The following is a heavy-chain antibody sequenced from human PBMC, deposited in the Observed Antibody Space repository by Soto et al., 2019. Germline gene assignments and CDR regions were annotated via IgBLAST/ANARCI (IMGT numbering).Heavy chain of an antibody. CDR2: ISYDGNNK. J-gene: IGHJ6*02. V-gene: IGHV3-30*18. Sequence: QEQLVESGGGVVQPGRSLRLSCAASGFTFSTYGMHWVRQAPGKGLEWVAVISYDGNNKYYADSVKSRFTISRDNSKNTLYLQMNSLRAEDTAVYYCAKDRAGYNWKYSPFYYYGMDVWGQGTTVTVSS. D-gene: IGHD1-7*01. CDR3: AKDRAGYNWKYSPFYYYGMDV. CDR1: GFTFSTYG.